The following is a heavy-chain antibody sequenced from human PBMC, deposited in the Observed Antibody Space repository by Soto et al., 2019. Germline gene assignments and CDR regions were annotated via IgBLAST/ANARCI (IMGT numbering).Heavy chain of an antibody. J-gene: IGHJ4*02. V-gene: IGHV4-59*01. Sequence: SETLSVTCTVSGGSISSYYWSWIRQPPGKGLEWIGYIYYSGSTSYNPSLKSRVTISVDTSKNQFSLKLSSVTAADTAVYYCAGDDYVWGRYRYYGQWGQGTLVTVSS. CDR3: AGDDYVWGRYRYYGQ. D-gene: IGHD3-16*02. CDR1: GGSISSYY. CDR2: IYYSGST.